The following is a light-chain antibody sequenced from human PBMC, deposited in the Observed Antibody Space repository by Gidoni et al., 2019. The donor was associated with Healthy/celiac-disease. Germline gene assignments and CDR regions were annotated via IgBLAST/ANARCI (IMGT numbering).Light chain of an antibody. Sequence: QSVLTQPPSASGTPGPRVTISCSGSSYNLGSNYVYWYQQLPGTAPKLLIYRNNQRPSRVPDRFSGSKSGTSASLAISGLRSEDEADYYCAAWDDSLSGQGVFGGGTKLTVL. J-gene: IGLJ2*01. CDR1: SYNLGSNY. V-gene: IGLV1-47*01. CDR2: RNN. CDR3: AAWDDSLSGQGV.